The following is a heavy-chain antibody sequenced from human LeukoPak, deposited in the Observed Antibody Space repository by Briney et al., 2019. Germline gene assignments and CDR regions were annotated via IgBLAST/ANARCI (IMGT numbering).Heavy chain of an antibody. CDR1: GFTFRNYA. CDR3: ARNYGDYVPDY. V-gene: IGHV3-30*04. J-gene: IGHJ4*02. CDR2: ISYDGSNK. D-gene: IGHD4-17*01. Sequence: SGGSLRLSCAASGFTFRNYAMTWVRQAPGKGLEWVAVISYDGSNKYYADSVKGRFTISRDNSKNTLYLQMDSLRAEDTAVYYCARNYGDYVPDYWGQRTLVTVSS.